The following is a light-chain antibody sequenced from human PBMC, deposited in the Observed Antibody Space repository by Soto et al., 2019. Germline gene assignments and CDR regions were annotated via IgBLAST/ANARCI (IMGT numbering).Light chain of an antibody. CDR3: LQDYNYPYT. CDR2: AAS. Sequence: ALQMTQCPSSLSAPVGDRVTITCRPSQGIRNDLGWHQQKPGKSPKLLIYAASSLQSGVPSRFSGSGSGTDFTLTISSLQPEDFATYYCLQDYNYPYTCGQGTKVDSK. CDR1: QGIRND. V-gene: IGKV1-6*01. J-gene: IGKJ2*01.